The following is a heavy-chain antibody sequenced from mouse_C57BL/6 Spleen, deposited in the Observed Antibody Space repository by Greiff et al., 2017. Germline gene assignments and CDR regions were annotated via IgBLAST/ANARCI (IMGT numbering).Heavy chain of an antibody. D-gene: IGHD1-1*01. Sequence: QVQLKQPGAELVKPGASVKMSCKASGYTFTSYWITWVKQRPGQGLEWIGDIYPGSGSTNYNEKFKSKATLTVDTSSSTAYMQLSSLTSEDSAVYYCAQYYGSSRRYFDYWGQGTTLTVSS. CDR3: AQYYGSSRRYFDY. CDR2: IYPGSGST. CDR1: GYTFTSYW. V-gene: IGHV1-55*01. J-gene: IGHJ2*01.